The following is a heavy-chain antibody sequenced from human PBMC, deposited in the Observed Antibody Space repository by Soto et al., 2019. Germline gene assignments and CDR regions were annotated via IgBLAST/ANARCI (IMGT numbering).Heavy chain of an antibody. D-gene: IGHD3-22*01. J-gene: IGHJ4*02. Sequence: GGSLRLSCAASGFTFSSYAMSWVRQAPGKGLEWVSGISGSGGSTYYADSVKGRFTISRDNSKNTLYLQMNSLRAEDTAVYYCAKVRYDSSGYSYYFDNWGQGTLVTVSS. CDR1: GFTFSSYA. V-gene: IGHV3-23*01. CDR3: AKVRYDSSGYSYYFDN. CDR2: ISGSGGST.